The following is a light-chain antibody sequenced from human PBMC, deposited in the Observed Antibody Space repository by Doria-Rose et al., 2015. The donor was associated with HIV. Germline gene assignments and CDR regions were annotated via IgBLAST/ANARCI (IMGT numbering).Light chain of an antibody. CDR2: DAS. Sequence: TQSPGTLSLSPGERATLSCRASQSFSSTYLACYQQKPGQAPSLLIYDASTRATGIPDRFSASGSGTDFTLTINRLEPEDFALYYCHQYGTSWTFGQGTKVEI. CDR3: HQYGTSWT. J-gene: IGKJ1*01. CDR1: QSFSSTY. V-gene: IGKV3-20*01.